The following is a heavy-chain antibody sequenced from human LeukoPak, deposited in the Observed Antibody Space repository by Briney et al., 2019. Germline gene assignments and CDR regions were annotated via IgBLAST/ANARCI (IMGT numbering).Heavy chain of an antibody. V-gene: IGHV3-23*01. Sequence: PGGSLRLSCAASGFTFSSYAMSWVRQAPGKGLEWVSAISGSGSTIYYADSVKGRFTISRDNAKNSLYLQMNSLRAEDTAVYYCARGVYYGMDVWGQGTTVTVSS. CDR3: ARGVYYGMDV. J-gene: IGHJ6*02. CDR2: ISGSGSTI. CDR1: GFTFSSYA.